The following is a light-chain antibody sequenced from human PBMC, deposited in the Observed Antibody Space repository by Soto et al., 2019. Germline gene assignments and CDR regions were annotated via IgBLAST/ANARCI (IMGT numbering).Light chain of an antibody. V-gene: IGKV3-15*01. CDR2: GAS. J-gene: IGKJ1*01. CDR3: QHYNNWPPCT. CDR1: QSVSSN. Sequence: EIVMTQSPATLSVSPRERATLSCRASQSVSSNLAWYQQKPGQAPRLLIYGASTRATGIPARFSGSGSGTEFTLTITILHSEDSAVYYCQHYNNWPPCTFGQGTKVEIK.